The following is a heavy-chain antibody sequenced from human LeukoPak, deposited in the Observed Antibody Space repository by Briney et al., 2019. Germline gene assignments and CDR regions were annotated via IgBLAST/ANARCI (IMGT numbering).Heavy chain of an antibody. D-gene: IGHD6-13*01. CDR1: GGTFSSYA. J-gene: IGHJ6*02. V-gene: IGHV1-69*04. CDR3: ARVGGSGCSSSSCFSYYYYGMDV. Sequence: GASVKVSSRASGGTFSSYAISRVRQAPGQGLEWMGRIIPILGIANYAQKFQRRVTITADKSTSTAYRELSSLRSEDTAVYSCARVGGSGCSSSSCFSYYYYGMDVWGQGTTVTVSS. CDR2: IIPILGIA.